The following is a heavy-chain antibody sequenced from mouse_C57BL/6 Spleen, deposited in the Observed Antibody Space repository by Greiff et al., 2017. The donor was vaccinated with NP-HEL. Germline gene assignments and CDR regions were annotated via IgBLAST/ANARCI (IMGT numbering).Heavy chain of an antibody. CDR2: IYPRDGST. CDR1: GYTFTSYD. J-gene: IGHJ2*01. V-gene: IGHV1-85*01. Sequence: VKLMESGPELVKPGASVKLSCKASGYTFTSYDINWVKQRPGQGLEWIGWIYPRDGSTKYNEKFKGKATLTVDTSSSTAYMELHSLTSEDSAVYFCARRGNWAFDYWGQGTTLTVSS. D-gene: IGHD4-1*01. CDR3: ARRGNWAFDY.